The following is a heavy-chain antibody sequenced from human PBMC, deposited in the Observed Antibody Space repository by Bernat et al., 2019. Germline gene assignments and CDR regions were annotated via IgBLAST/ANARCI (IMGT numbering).Heavy chain of an antibody. CDR3: AREGTGSTFDYYYGMDV. Sequence: EVQVVESGGGLVKPGGSLRLSCAASGFAFSTYSMNWVRQAPGKGLEWVSSISRGSSYMFYEDSVKGRFTISRDNAKNSLYLQMNSLRAEDTAVYYCAREGTGSTFDYYYGMDVWGRGTTVTVSS. CDR1: GFAFSTYS. V-gene: IGHV3-21*01. J-gene: IGHJ6*02. CDR2: ISRGSSYM. D-gene: IGHD1-7*01.